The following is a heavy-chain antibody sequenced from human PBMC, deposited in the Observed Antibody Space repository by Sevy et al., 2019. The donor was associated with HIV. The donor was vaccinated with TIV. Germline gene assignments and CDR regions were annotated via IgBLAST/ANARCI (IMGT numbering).Heavy chain of an antibody. CDR3: ARGHRVRPDYDENFDY. Sequence: ASVKVSCKASGYTFTSYGISWVRQAPGQGLEWMGWISAYNGNTNYAQKLQGRVTMTTDTSTSTAYMELRSLRADDTAVYYCARGHRVRPDYDENFDYWGQGTLVTVSS. V-gene: IGHV1-18*01. CDR2: ISAYNGNT. J-gene: IGHJ4*02. D-gene: IGHD4-17*01. CDR1: GYTFTSYG.